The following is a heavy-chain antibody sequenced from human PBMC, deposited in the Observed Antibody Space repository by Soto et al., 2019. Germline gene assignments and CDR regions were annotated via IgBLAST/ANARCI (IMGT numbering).Heavy chain of an antibody. CDR1: GGSISSGGYY. D-gene: IGHD1-26*01. J-gene: IGHJ4*02. CDR2: IYYGGST. CDR3: ARALLSRTQGGFDY. V-gene: IGHV4-31*03. Sequence: SETLSLTCTVSGGSISSGGYYWSWIRQHPGKGLEWIGYIYYGGSTYYNPSLKSRVTISVDTSKNQFSLKLSSVTAADTAVYYCARALLSRTQGGFDYWGQGTLVTVSS.